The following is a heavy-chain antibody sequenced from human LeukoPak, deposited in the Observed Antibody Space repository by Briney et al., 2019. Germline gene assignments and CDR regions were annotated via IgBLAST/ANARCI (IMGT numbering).Heavy chain of an antibody. D-gene: IGHD3-22*01. Sequence: GGSLRLSCATSGFAFSSSSMSWGRQAPGKGLEWVSTISGAGGSSWYAESVKVRFSISRDNSMNSVSLQMSSPRVEDTAIYYCTKDDSSSRYAYFFDYWGQGTLVTVSS. CDR2: ISGAGGSS. V-gene: IGHV3-23*01. CDR1: GFAFSSSS. CDR3: TKDDSSSRYAYFFDY. J-gene: IGHJ4*02.